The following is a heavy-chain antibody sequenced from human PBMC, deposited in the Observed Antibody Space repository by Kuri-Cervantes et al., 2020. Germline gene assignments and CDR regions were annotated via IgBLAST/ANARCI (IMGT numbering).Heavy chain of an antibody. J-gene: IGHJ4*02. Sequence: SLKISCAASGFTFDDYAMHWVRQAPGKGLEWVSGISWNSAGIGHADSVKGRFTISRDNAKNSLYLQMNSLRAEDTALYYCAKGGDPYCTNGVCYRLNYFDYWGQGTLVTVSS. D-gene: IGHD2-8*01. CDR3: AKGGDPYCTNGVCYRLNYFDY. CDR2: ISWNSAGI. V-gene: IGHV3-9*01. CDR1: GFTFDDYA.